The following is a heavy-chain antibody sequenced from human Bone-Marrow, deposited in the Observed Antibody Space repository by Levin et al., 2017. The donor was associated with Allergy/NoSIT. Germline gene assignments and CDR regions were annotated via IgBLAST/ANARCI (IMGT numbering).Heavy chain of an antibody. Sequence: GGSLRLSCAASGFTFSSYEMNWVRQAPGKGLEWVSYISSSGSTIYYADSVKGRFTISRDNAKNSLYLQMNSLRAEDTAVYYCARDGTYYDFWSGYYTGIRGLDYWGQGTLVTVSS. V-gene: IGHV3-48*03. CDR1: GFTFSSYE. J-gene: IGHJ4*02. CDR3: ARDGTYYDFWSGYYTGIRGLDY. CDR2: ISSSGSTI. D-gene: IGHD3-3*01.